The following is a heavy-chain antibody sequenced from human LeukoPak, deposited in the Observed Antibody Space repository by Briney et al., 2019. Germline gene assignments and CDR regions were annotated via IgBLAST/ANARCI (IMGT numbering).Heavy chain of an antibody. CDR3: AKAPRIAARNYYYYGMDV. CDR2: INHSGST. J-gene: IGHJ6*02. Sequence: SETLSLTCTVYGGSFSGYYWSWIRQPPGKGLEWIGEINHSGSTNYNPSLKSRVTISVGTSKNQFSLKLSSVTAADTAVYYCAKAPRIAARNYYYYGMDVWGQGTTVTVSS. CDR1: GGSFSGYY. V-gene: IGHV4-34*01. D-gene: IGHD6-6*01.